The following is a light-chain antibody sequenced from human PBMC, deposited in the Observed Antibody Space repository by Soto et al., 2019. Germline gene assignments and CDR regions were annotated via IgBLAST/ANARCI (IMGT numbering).Light chain of an antibody. V-gene: IGKV3D-15*01. CDR2: AAS. CDR1: QTVSSS. J-gene: IGKJ1*01. Sequence: EIVLTQSPATLSLSPGGRATLSCRASQTVSSSLAWYQQKPGQAPRLLIYAASTRATGIPARFSGSGSGTEFTLTISSLQSEDFAVYYCQQYNNWPVFGHGTKVDIK. CDR3: QQYNNWPV.